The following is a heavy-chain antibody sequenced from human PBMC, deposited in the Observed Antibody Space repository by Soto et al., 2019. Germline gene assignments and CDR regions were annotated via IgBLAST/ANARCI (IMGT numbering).Heavy chain of an antibody. J-gene: IGHJ6*02. CDR1: GFTFSSYA. CDR2: ISHDGSNK. Sequence: QVQLVESGGGVVQPGRSLRLSCAASGFTFSSYAMHWVRQAPGKGLEWVAVISHDGSNKYYADSVKGRFTISRDNSXKXVYLQMNSLRAEDTAVYYCARDYYRFNSGYGFSMDVWGQGTTVTVSS. CDR3: ARDYYRFNSGYGFSMDV. V-gene: IGHV3-30-3*01. D-gene: IGHD5-12*01.